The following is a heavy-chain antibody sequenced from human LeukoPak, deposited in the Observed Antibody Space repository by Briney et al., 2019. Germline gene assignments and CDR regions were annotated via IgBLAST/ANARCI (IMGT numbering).Heavy chain of an antibody. V-gene: IGHV3-11*01. CDR3: ARDKDDYGSGNHWFDP. D-gene: IGHD3-10*01. Sequence: GGSLRLSCAASGFTFSDYYMSWIRQAPGKGLEWVSYISSSGSTIYYADSVKGRFTISRDNAKNSLYLQMNSLRAEDAAVYYCARDKDDYGSGNHWFDPWGQGTLVTVSS. CDR1: GFTFSDYY. J-gene: IGHJ5*02. CDR2: ISSSGSTI.